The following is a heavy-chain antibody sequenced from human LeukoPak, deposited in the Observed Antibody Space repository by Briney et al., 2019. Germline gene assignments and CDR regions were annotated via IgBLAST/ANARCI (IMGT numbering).Heavy chain of an antibody. CDR2: ISNSGSTK. D-gene: IGHD3-10*01. V-gene: IGHV3-48*04. CDR3: ARVDTMGFDY. CDR1: AFTLSDYS. J-gene: IGHJ4*02. Sequence: GGSLRLSCAASAFTLSDYSMNWVRQAPGKGLEWVSYISNSGSTKYYADSVKGRFTISRDNANNSLYRQMNSLRAEDTAVYYCARVDTMGFDYWGQGTLVTVSS.